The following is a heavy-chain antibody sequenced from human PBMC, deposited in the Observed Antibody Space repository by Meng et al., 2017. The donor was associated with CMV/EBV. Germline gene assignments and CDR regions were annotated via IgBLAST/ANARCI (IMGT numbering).Heavy chain of an antibody. Sequence: GSISSSSSYWGWIRQPPGKGLEWIGSIYYSGSTYYNPSLKSRVTISVDTSKNQFSLKLSSVTAADTAVYYSARGNITMIGYDAFDIWGQGTMVTVSS. V-gene: IGHV4-39*01. D-gene: IGHD3-22*01. CDR3: ARGNITMIGYDAFDI. CDR2: IYYSGST. CDR1: GSISSSSSY. J-gene: IGHJ3*02.